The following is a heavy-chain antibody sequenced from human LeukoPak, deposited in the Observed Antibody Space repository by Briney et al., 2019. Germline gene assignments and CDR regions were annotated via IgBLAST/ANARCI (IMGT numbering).Heavy chain of an antibody. CDR2: IIPILGIA. CDR1: GGIFSSFA. Sequence: GASVKVSCKASGGIFSSFAISWVRQAPGQGLEWMGRIIPILGIANYAQKFQGRVTITADKSTSTAYMELSSLRSEDTAVYYCARVTELSSSGYFNWFDPWGQGTLVTVSS. D-gene: IGHD3-22*01. J-gene: IGHJ5*02. V-gene: IGHV1-69*04. CDR3: ARVTELSSSGYFNWFDP.